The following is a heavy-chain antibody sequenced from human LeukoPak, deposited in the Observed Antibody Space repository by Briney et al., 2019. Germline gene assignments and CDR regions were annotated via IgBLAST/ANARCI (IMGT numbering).Heavy chain of an antibody. CDR1: GFTFSSYS. CDR3: ARLSRIYSSTWYYFDS. J-gene: IGHJ4*02. D-gene: IGHD6-13*01. V-gene: IGHV3-21*01. CDR2: ISSSGSDI. Sequence: GGSLGLSCAASGFTFSSYSMNWVRQAPGKGLELVSSISSSGSDIYYADSVKGRFTISRDNAKNSLYLQMNSLRAEDTAVYYCARLSRIYSSTWYYFDSWGQGTLVTVSS.